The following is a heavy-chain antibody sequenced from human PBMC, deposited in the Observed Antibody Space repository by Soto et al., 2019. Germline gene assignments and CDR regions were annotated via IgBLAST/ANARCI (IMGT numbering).Heavy chain of an antibody. J-gene: IGHJ6*02. CDR3: ARQEGAAFYYDGMDV. Sequence: GSLRLSCAASGFTFSSYAMSWVRQAPGKGLVWVSGINSDGSITSYADSVKGRFTISRDNAKNTLYLHMNSLRAEDTAVYYCARQEGAAFYYDGMDVWGQGTTVTVSS. V-gene: IGHV3-74*01. CDR1: GFTFSSYA. CDR2: INSDGSIT.